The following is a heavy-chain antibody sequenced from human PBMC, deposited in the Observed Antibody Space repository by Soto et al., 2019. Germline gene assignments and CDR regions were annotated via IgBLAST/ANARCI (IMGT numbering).Heavy chain of an antibody. D-gene: IGHD3-3*01. CDR3: ARGNWNYFYGMDV. V-gene: IGHV3-33*01. CDR2: IWYDGSDK. J-gene: IGHJ6*02. CDR1: GFTFSTYG. Sequence: GGSLRLSCAASGFTFSTYGMHWVRQAPGKGLEWVAVIWYDGSDKYYADSVKGRFTISRDNSKNTLDLQMSSLRAEDTAVYYCARGNWNYFYGMDVWGQGTTVTVSS.